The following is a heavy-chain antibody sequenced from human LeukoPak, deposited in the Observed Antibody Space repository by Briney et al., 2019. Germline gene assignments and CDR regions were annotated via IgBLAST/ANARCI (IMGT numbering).Heavy chain of an antibody. CDR3: ARGERSGSFDY. D-gene: IGHD1-1*01. V-gene: IGHV1-46*01. Sequence: ASVTVSCKASGYTLTFYHMHWARQAPAQGLELMGIINPSGGSPDYAQKFQGRVTMTTDTSTSTVYMELSSLRSEDTAVYYCARGERSGSFDYWGQGTLVTVSS. CDR1: GYTLTFYH. CDR2: INPSGGSP. J-gene: IGHJ4*02.